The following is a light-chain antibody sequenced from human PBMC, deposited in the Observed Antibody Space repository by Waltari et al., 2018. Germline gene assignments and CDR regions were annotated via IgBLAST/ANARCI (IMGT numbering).Light chain of an antibody. V-gene: IGKV3-15*01. CDR3: QQYNNWPLSWT. CDR2: GAS. Sequence: EIVMTQSPATLSVSPGERATLSCRASQSVSSNLAWYQQKPGQAPRLLIYGASTRATGIPARFSGSGSGTEFTLTNSSLQSEDFAVYYCQQYNNWPLSWTFGQGTKVEIK. J-gene: IGKJ1*01. CDR1: QSVSSN.